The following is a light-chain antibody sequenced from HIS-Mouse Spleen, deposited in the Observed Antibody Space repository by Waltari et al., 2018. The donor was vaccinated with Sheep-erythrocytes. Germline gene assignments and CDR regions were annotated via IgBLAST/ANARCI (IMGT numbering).Light chain of an antibody. J-gene: IGKJ4*01. Sequence: EIVLTQSPATLSLSPGERATLSCRASQSVSSYLALYQQKPGKAPRLLIYDASNRATGIPARFSGSGSGTDFTLTISSLEPEDFAVYYCQQRSNWPLTFGGGTKVEIK. CDR3: QQRSNWPLT. CDR2: DAS. V-gene: IGKV3-11*01. CDR1: QSVSSY.